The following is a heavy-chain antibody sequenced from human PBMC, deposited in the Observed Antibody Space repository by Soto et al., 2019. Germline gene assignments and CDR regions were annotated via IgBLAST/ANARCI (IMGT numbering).Heavy chain of an antibody. CDR3: ARDPSKYYYDSSGYYFDY. D-gene: IGHD3-22*01. J-gene: IGHJ4*02. CDR2: ISYDGSNK. V-gene: IGHV3-30-3*01. Sequence: GGSLRLSCAASGFTFSSYAMHWVRQAPGKGLEWVAVISYDGSNKYYADSVKGRFTISRDNSKNTLYLQMNSLRAEDTAVYYCARDPSKYYYDSSGYYFDYWGQGTLVTVSS. CDR1: GFTFSSYA.